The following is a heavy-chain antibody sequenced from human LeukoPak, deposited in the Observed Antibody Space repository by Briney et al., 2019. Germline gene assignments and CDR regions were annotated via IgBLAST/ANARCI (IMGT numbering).Heavy chain of an antibody. CDR2: IRSKAYGGTT. CDR3: TRDRWFGELFLSYYYYMDV. J-gene: IGHJ6*03. D-gene: IGHD3-10*01. Sequence: WIRQPPGTGLEWVGFIRSKAYGGTTEYAASVKGRFTISRDDSKSIAYLQMNSLKTEDTAVYYCTRDRWFGELFLSYYYYMDVWGKGTTVTISS. V-gene: IGHV3-49*02.